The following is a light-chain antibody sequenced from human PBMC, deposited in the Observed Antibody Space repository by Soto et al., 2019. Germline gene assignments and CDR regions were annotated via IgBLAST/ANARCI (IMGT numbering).Light chain of an antibody. CDR3: QQYVTSPRT. J-gene: IGKJ1*01. CDR1: QRLRATY. Sequence: LSQSPGTMAFSPGGTATLSCSASQRLRATYVAWYQQRPGQAPRLLIYGASFRATGIPARFSGRGTGTDFTLSISRLEPEDFAVYYCQQYVTSPRTFGQGTKVVIK. CDR2: GAS. V-gene: IGKV3-20*01.